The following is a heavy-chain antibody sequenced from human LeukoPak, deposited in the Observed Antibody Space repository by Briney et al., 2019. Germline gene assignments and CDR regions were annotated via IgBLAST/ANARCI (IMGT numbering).Heavy chain of an antibody. CDR3: TRDDSYDSSGYIPFDS. V-gene: IGHV3-48*02. J-gene: IGHJ4*02. CDR1: GFTFSNYN. D-gene: IGHD3-22*01. Sequence: AGSLTVSRAASGFTFSNYNMNWVRQAPGKGLEWVSYISSSSSTIYYADSVKGRFTISRDNAKNSLHLQMNSLRDEDTAVYYCTRDDSYDSSGYIPFDSWGEGNVDPVSS. CDR2: ISSSSSTI.